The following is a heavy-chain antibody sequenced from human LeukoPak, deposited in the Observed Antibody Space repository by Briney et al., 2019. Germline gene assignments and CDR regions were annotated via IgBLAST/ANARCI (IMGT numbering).Heavy chain of an antibody. J-gene: IGHJ5*02. CDR1: GGSISSYY. D-gene: IGHD5-18*01. Sequence: PSETLSLTCTVSGGSISSYYWSWIRQPPGKGLEWIGYIYYSGSTNYNPSLKSRVTISVDTSKNQFSLKLSSVTAADTAVYYCARSQHSYGYTLNWFDPWGQGTLVTVSS. CDR2: IYYSGST. V-gene: IGHV4-59*01. CDR3: ARSQHSYGYTLNWFDP.